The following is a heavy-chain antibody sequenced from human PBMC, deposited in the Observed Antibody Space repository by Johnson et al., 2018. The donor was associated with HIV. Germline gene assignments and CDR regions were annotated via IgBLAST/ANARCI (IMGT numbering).Heavy chain of an antibody. CDR2: IKSKTDGETT. J-gene: IGHJ3*02. D-gene: IGHD2-21*02. CDR3: TTECVYWWCLNAFDI. V-gene: IGHV3-15*01. Sequence: VQLVESGGGLVKPGGSLRLSCAASGFTFSNAWMSWVRQAPGKGLEWVGRIKSKTDGETTDYAAPVKGRFTISRDDSKMTLFLQMNSLKTEDTAVYYCTTECVYWWCLNAFDIWGQGTTVTVSS. CDR1: GFTFSNAW.